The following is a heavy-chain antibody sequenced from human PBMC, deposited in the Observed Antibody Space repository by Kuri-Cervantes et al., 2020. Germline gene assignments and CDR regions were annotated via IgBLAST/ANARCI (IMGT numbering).Heavy chain of an antibody. CDR2: ISGIFGRK. CDR1: GFTFSNYA. Sequence: GGSLRLSCAASGFTFSNYAMSWVRQAPGKGLEWVSAISGIFGRKQFADSVQGRFTISRDNSKNTLYLQMNSLRAEDTAVYYCARESVSSVYYFDYWGQGTLVTVSS. V-gene: IGHV3-23*01. D-gene: IGHD6-25*01. CDR3: ARESVSSVYYFDY. J-gene: IGHJ4*02.